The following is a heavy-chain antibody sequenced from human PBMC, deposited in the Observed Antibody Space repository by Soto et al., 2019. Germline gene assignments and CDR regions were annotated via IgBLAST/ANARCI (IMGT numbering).Heavy chain of an antibody. V-gene: IGHV4-34*10. CDR1: GGSVNGYY. CDR2: INHTGGT. D-gene: IGHD3-10*01. Sequence: SETLSLTCAVYGGSVNGYYWNWIRQPPGKGLEWIGEINHTGGTHYNPSLKSRVTMSVDTSKNQFSLRLSSVTAADTAVYYCAKSLLWFGDLGYFDYWGQGTLVTVSS. CDR3: AKSLLWFGDLGYFDY. J-gene: IGHJ4*02.